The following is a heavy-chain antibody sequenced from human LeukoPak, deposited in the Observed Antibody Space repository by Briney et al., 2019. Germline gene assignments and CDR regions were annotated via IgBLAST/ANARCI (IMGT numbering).Heavy chain of an antibody. CDR1: GGSFSGYY. CDR3: ARLDIVVVPAARQYYYYMDV. J-gene: IGHJ6*03. V-gene: IGHV4-34*01. Sequence: SETLSLTCAVYGGSFSGYYWSWIRQPPGKGLEWIGEINHSGSTNYNPSLKRRVTISVDKSKKQFSLKLSSVTAADTAVYYCARLDIVVVPAARQYYYYMDVWGKGTTVTVSS. D-gene: IGHD2-2*01. CDR2: INHSGST.